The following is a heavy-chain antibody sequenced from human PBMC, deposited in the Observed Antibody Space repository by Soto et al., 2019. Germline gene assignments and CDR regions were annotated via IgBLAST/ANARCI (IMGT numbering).Heavy chain of an antibody. CDR2: INHSGST. V-gene: IGHV4-34*01. Sequence: SETLSLTCAVYGGSFSGYYWSWIRQPPGKGLEWIGEINHSGSTNYNPSLKSRVTISVDTSKNQFSLKLSSVTAADTAVYYCARPGLLWFGSVSPYYMDVWGQGTTVTVSS. J-gene: IGHJ6*03. D-gene: IGHD3-10*01. CDR3: ARPGLLWFGSVSPYYMDV. CDR1: GGSFSGYY.